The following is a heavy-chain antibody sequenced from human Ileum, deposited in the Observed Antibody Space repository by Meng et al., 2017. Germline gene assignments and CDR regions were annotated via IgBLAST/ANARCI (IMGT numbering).Heavy chain of an antibody. CDR3: AANSGKKMHS. CDR1: GYSNITTNW. V-gene: IGHV4-4*02. Sequence: GSCPGWVKPSGTLSLTCAVAGYSNITTNWWNWVRQPPGEGLEWIGEIYHIWLVNYNLSLKSRVTLSIDKSKNQFSLKLISVTAADTGVYYCAANSGKKMHSWGQGTLVTVSS. CDR2: IYHIWLV. D-gene: IGHD4-23*01. J-gene: IGHJ4*02.